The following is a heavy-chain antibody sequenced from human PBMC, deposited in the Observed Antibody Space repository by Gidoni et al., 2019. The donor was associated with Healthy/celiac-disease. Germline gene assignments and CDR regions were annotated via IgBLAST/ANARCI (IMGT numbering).Heavy chain of an antibody. CDR2: ISYDGSNK. V-gene: IGHV3-30*18. CDR1: GFTFRSYG. J-gene: IGHJ4*02. Sequence: QVQLVESGGGVVQPGRSLRLSCAASGFTFRSYGMHWVRQAPGKGLEWVAVISYDGSNKYYADSVKCRFTISRVNSKNTLYLQMNSLRAEDTAVYYCAKEGDELAAFDYWGQGTLVTVSS. CDR3: AKEGDELAAFDY. D-gene: IGHD1-26*01.